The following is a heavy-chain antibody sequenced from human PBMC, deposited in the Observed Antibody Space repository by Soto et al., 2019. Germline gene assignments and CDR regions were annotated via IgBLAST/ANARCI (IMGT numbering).Heavy chain of an antibody. V-gene: IGHV3-48*02. CDR2: ITIRTGNI. CDR1: GFSISGCS. CDR3: VRDRDLGRDMVHADL. Sequence: GGSLGLSCEAYGFSISGCSMKWVRQAPGKGLEWLAYITIRTGNIVYADSVRGRFTISADNAENSVFLQMNSLRDEDTVVYFCVRDRDLGRDMVHADLWGQGTLVTVSS. D-gene: IGHD5-18*01. J-gene: IGHJ4*01.